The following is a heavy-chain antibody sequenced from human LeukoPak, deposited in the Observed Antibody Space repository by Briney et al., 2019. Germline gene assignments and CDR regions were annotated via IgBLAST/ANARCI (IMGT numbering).Heavy chain of an antibody. Sequence: GGSLRLSCVASGFTFSDYYMSWIRQAPGKGLEWVLYISSSGSTIYYADSVKSRFTISRDNAKNSLYLQMNSLRAEDTAVYYCASNSRAVAAYYFDYWGQGTLVTVSS. J-gene: IGHJ4*02. V-gene: IGHV3-11*01. CDR1: GFTFSDYY. D-gene: IGHD6-19*01. CDR2: ISSSGSTI. CDR3: ASNSRAVAAYYFDY.